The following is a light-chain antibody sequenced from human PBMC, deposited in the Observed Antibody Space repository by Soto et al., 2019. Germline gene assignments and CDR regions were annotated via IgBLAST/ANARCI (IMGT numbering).Light chain of an antibody. V-gene: IGKV3-15*01. CDR3: QQYYSYPWT. CDR1: QSVNYN. Sequence: EIVLTQSPATLSVSPGERATLSCRASQSVNYNLAWYQQKPGQTPRLLIYGASTRATGVPARFSGSGSGTDFTLTISCLQSEDFATYYCQQYYSYPWTFGQGTKVDIK. J-gene: IGKJ1*01. CDR2: GAS.